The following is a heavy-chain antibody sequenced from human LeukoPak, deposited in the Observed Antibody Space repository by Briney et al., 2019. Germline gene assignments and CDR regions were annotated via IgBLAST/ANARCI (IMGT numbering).Heavy chain of an antibody. D-gene: IGHD5-18*01. CDR3: AREAMKSGYLDY. V-gene: IGHV3-30*04. Sequence: GGSLRLSCAASGFTFSGSALHWVRQAPGKGLEWVTVISYDGSNKYYADSVKGRYTISRDNSKNTLSLQLNSLSADDTAVFYCAREAMKSGYLDYWGQGTLVTVSS. CDR1: GFTFSGSA. CDR2: ISYDGSNK. J-gene: IGHJ4*02.